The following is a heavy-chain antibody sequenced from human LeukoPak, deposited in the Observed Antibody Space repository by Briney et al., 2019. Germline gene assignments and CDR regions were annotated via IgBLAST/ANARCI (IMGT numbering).Heavy chain of an antibody. CDR2: IRHDGSDK. J-gene: IGHJ6*03. D-gene: IGHD6-6*01. Sequence: PGRSLRLSCAASGFTFSSYGMHWVRQAPGKGLEWVAFIRHDGSDKYYADSVKGRFTISRDNSKSTLYLQMNSLRAEDTAVYHYARKKSVYRSSSSTYYYMDVWGKGTTVTVSS. CDR1: GFTFSSYG. CDR3: ARKKSVYRSSSSTYYYMDV. V-gene: IGHV3-30*02.